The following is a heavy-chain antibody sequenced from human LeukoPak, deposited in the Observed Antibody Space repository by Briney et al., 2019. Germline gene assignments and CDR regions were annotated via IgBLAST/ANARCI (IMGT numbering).Heavy chain of an antibody. CDR1: GDSSSNSIYY. CDR3: AREYTLYRSGWFLDY. J-gene: IGHJ4*02. V-gene: IGHV4-39*07. CDR2: IDYSRST. Sequence: SETLSLTCTVSGDSSSNSIYYWGWIRQPPGKGLEWIGSIDYSRSTYYNPSLKSRATVSIDTSKNQFSLKLSSVTAADTAVYYCAREYTLYRSGWFLDYWGQGTVVTVSS. D-gene: IGHD6-19*01.